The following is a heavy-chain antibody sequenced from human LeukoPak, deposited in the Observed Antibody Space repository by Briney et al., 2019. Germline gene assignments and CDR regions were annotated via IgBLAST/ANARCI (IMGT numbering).Heavy chain of an antibody. V-gene: IGHV1-3*01. CDR1: GYTFTSYA. CDR3: ARGGRVATNPIN. J-gene: IGHJ4*02. D-gene: IGHD5-24*01. Sequence: ASVKVSCKASGYTFTSYAMHWVRQAPGQRLEWMGWINAGNGNTKYSQKFQGRVTITRDTSASTAYMELSSLRSEDTAVYYCARGGRVATNPINWGQGTLVTVSS. CDR2: INAGNGNT.